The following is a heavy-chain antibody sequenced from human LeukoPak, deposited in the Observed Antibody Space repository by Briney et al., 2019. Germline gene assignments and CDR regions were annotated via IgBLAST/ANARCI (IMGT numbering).Heavy chain of an antibody. CDR1: GFTFSDYY. CDR3: ASGYYCSSTSCYKFDY. D-gene: IGHD2-2*02. J-gene: IGHJ4*02. V-gene: IGHV3-11*01. Sequence: GGSLRLSCAASGFTFSDYYMSWLRQAPGKGLEWVSHISSSGSTIYYADSVKGRFTISRDNAKNSLYLQMNSLRAEDTAVYYCASGYYCSSTSCYKFDYWGQGTLVTVSS. CDR2: ISSSGSTI.